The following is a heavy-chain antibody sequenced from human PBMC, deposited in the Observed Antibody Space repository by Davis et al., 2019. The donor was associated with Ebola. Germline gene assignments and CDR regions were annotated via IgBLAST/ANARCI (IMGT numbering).Heavy chain of an antibody. CDR2: IWYDGSNK. V-gene: IGHV3-33*01. Sequence: GESLKISCAASGFTFSSYGMHWVRQAPGKGLEWVAVIWYDGSNKYYADSVKGRFTISRDNSKNTLYLQMNSLRAEDTAVYYCARAIFYYYYGMDVWGQGTTVTVSS. J-gene: IGHJ6*02. CDR3: ARAIFYYYYGMDV. CDR1: GFTFSSYG. D-gene: IGHD3-9*01.